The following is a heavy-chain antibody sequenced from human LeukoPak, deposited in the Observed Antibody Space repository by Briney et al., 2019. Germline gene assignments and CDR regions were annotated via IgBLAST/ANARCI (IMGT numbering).Heavy chain of an antibody. CDR1: GFSLNIYW. J-gene: IGHJ3*02. CDR2: TKPDGSEN. CDR3: ARAVRYCSGGRCYSDDAFDI. D-gene: IGHD2-15*01. V-gene: IGHV3-7*01. Sequence: PGGSLRVSCAASGFSLNIYWMSWVRQAPGKGLEWVANTKPDGSENYYVDSVKGRFTISRDNAKNSLYLQMNSLRAEDTAVYYCARAVRYCSGGRCYSDDAFDIWGQGTMVTVSS.